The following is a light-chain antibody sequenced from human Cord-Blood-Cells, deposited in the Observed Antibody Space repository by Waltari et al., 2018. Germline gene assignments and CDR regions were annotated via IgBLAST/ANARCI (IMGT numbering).Light chain of an antibody. J-gene: IGKJ1*01. CDR2: GAS. CDR3: QQYNNWPRT. V-gene: IGKV3-15*01. CDR1: HSVSSN. Sequence: EIVMTQSPATRSVSPGERATLSCRASHSVSSNLAWYQQKPGQAPRLLIYGASTRATGIPARFSGSGSGTEFTLTISSLQSEDFAVYYCQQYNNWPRTFGQGTKVEIK.